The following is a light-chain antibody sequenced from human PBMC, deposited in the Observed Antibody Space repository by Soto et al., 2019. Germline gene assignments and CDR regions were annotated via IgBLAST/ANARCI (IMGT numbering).Light chain of an antibody. Sequence: DIVLTQTRLSSPVTLGQPASISCRSSQSLVHIYGNTYFNWLQRSPGQPLRLLIYKISNRFPGVPDRFSGCGAGTDFTLKISRVEAEDGGVYYCMRATRSYTFGQGTRLESK. CDR3: MRATRSYT. J-gene: IGKJ2*01. V-gene: IGKV2-24*01. CDR1: QSLVHIYGNTY. CDR2: KIS.